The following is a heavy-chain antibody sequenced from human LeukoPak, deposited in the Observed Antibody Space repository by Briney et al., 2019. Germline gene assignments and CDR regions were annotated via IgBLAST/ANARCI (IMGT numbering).Heavy chain of an antibody. CDR1: GDSISSGSYY. J-gene: IGHJ4*02. V-gene: IGHV4-39*01. Sequence: SETLSLTCTVSGDSISSGSYYWAWVRQPPGKGLEWIGGISYSGSIYYNPSLKTRVTMSVDTSKNQFSLRLSSVTAADTALYYCRGYDSSGNWLFDYWGQGTLVTVSS. D-gene: IGHD3-22*01. CDR3: RGYDSSGNWLFDY. CDR2: ISYSGSI.